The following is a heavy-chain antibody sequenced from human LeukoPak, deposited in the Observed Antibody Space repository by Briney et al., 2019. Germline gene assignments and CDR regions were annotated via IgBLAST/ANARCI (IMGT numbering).Heavy chain of an antibody. V-gene: IGHV3-43D*04. D-gene: IGHD1-26*01. CDR1: GFTFDDYG. CDR2: ITWDGGRT. CDR3: VKGGSYYGYFDY. J-gene: IGHJ4*02. Sequence: GGFLRLSCAASGFTFDDYGMHWVRQAPGKGLEWVSLITWDGGRTYCADSVKGRFTISRDNSKNSLYLHMNSLRPEDTALYYCVKGGSYYGYFDYWGQGTLVTVSS.